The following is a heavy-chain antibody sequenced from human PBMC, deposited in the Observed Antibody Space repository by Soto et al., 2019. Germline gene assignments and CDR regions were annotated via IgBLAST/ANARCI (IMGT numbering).Heavy chain of an antibody. CDR3: AKATSTGGGAFDF. CDR1: GFPCGSYD. CDR2: ILVDGRT. D-gene: IGHD2-8*02. V-gene: IGHV3-23*01. Sequence: SLRLSCAASGFPCGSYDMTWVRQAPGKGLEWVSTILVDGRTFYVDSVKGRFTISRDNSRNTVYLQMNSLTAGDTALYYCAKATSTGGGAFDFCGQGTMVTVSS. J-gene: IGHJ3*01.